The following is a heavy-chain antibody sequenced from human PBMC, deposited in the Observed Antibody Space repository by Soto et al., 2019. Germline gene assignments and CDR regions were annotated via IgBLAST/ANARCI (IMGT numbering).Heavy chain of an antibody. Sequence: GGSLRLSCAASGFTFSSYGMHWVRQAPGKGLGWVAVISYDGSNKYYADSVKGRFTISRDNSKKTLYLQMNSLRDEDTAVYYCARVNFYYDSSGSYDPTYLDYWGLGTLVTVSS. V-gene: IGHV3-30*03. CDR3: ARVNFYYDSSGSYDPTYLDY. CDR2: ISYDGSNK. J-gene: IGHJ4*02. CDR1: GFTFSSYG. D-gene: IGHD3-22*01.